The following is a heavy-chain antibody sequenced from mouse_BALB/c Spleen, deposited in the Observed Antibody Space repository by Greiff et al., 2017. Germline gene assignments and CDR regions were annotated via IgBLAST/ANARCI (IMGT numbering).Heavy chain of an antibody. V-gene: IGHV1-63*01. CDR1: GYAFTNYW. D-gene: IGHD1-1*01. CDR2: IYPGSGNT. CDR3: ARLTTDWYFDV. Sequence: VQLQQSGAELVRPETSVKISCKASGYAFTNYWLGWVKQRPGHGLEWIGDIYPGSGNTYYNEKFKGKATLTADKSSSTAYMQLSSLTSEDSAVYFCARLTTDWYFDVWGAGTTVTVSS. J-gene: IGHJ1*01.